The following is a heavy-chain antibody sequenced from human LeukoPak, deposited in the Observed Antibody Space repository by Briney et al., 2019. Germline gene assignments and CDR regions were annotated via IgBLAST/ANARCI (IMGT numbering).Heavy chain of an antibody. Sequence: GASVKVSCKASGYTFTSYAMHWVRQAPGQRLEWMGWINAGNGNTKYSQKFQGRVTITRDTSASTAYMELSSLRSEDTAVYYCASRGPYDILTGYQPPAYYYGMDVWGQGTTVTVSS. J-gene: IGHJ6*02. CDR1: GYTFTSYA. V-gene: IGHV1-3*01. CDR3: ASRGPYDILTGYQPPAYYYGMDV. CDR2: INAGNGNT. D-gene: IGHD3-9*01.